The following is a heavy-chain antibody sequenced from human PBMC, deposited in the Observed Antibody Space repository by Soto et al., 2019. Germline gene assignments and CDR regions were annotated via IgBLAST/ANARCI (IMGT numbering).Heavy chain of an antibody. V-gene: IGHV3-21*04. D-gene: IGHD3-22*01. CDR1: GFTFSSYS. CDR2: ISSSSSYI. CDR3: AKANYYDNSAYYSDC. Sequence: GSLRLSCAASGFTFSSYSMNWVRQAPGKGLEWVSSISSSSSYIHYADSVKGRFTVSRDNSKNSLFLQMNSLRAEDTAVYYCAKANYYDNSAYYSDCWGQGTLVTVSS. J-gene: IGHJ4*02.